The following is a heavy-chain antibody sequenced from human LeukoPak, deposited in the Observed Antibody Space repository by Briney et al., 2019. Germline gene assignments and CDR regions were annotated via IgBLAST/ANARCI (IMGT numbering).Heavy chain of an antibody. D-gene: IGHD2-2*01. V-gene: IGHV1-2*02. J-gene: IGHJ4*02. CDR1: GYTFTGYY. CDR3: ARARGYCSSTSCFGSWAGPKKYYFDY. CDR2: INPNSCGR. Sequence: ASVKVSCKASGYTFTGYYMHWVRQAPGQGLEWMGWINPNSCGRNYAQKFQGRVTMTRDTSISTAYMELSSLRSEDTAVYYCARARGYCSSTSCFGSWAGPKKYYFDYWGQGTLVTVSS.